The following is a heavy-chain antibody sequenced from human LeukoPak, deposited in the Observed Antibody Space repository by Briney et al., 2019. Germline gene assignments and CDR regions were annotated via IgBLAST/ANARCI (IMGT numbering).Heavy chain of an antibody. CDR3: AKDMGYYDSSGYSALFDY. CDR1: GFTFDDYA. CDR2: ISWNSGSI. Sequence: GGSLRLSCAASGFTFDDYAMHWVRQAPGKGLEGVSGISWNSGSIGYADSVKGRFTISRDNAKNSLYLQMNSLRAEDTAVYYCAKDMGYYDSSGYSALFDYWGRGTLVTVSS. D-gene: IGHD3-22*01. V-gene: IGHV3-9*01. J-gene: IGHJ4*02.